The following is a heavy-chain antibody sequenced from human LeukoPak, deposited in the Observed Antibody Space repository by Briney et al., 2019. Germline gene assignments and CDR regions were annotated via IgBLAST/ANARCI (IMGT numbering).Heavy chain of an antibody. J-gene: IGHJ4*02. V-gene: IGHV4-4*07. CDR2: IYTSGST. Sequence: SETLSLTCTVSGGSISSYYWSWIRQPAGKGLEWIGRIYTSGSTNYNPSLKSRVTMSVDTSKNQFSLKLSSVTAADTAVYYCARELHYYGSGSYSRFDYWGQGTLVTVSS. D-gene: IGHD3-10*01. CDR1: GGSISSYY. CDR3: ARELHYYGSGSYSRFDY.